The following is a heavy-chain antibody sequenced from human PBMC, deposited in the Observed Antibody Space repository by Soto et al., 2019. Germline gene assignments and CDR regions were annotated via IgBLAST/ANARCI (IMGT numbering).Heavy chain of an antibody. CDR3: AKDLSESNWNSFDY. V-gene: IGHV3-23*01. J-gene: IGHJ4*02. Sequence: GGSLRLSCAASGFTFSSYAMNWVRQAPGKGLEWVSLVSRSGGSTYYADSVKGRFTISRDNSKNTLYLQMNSLRAEDTAIYYCAKDLSESNWNSFDYWGQGTLVTVSS. D-gene: IGHD1-20*01. CDR1: GFTFSSYA. CDR2: VSRSGGST.